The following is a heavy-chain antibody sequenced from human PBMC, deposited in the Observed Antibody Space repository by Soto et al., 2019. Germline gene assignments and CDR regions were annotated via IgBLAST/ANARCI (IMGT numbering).Heavy chain of an antibody. D-gene: IGHD2-8*01. CDR1: GYTFTSYD. V-gene: IGHV1-8*01. CDR3: ARCSEEWCMLAWYFDL. CDR2: MNPNSGNT. J-gene: IGHJ2*01. Sequence: QVQLVQSGAEVKKPGASVKVSCKASGYTFTSYDINWVRQATGQGLEWMGWMNPNSGNTGYAQKWQGRVTMTRNTSISTADMELSSLRSEDTAVYYCARCSEEWCMLAWYFDLWGRGTLVTVSS.